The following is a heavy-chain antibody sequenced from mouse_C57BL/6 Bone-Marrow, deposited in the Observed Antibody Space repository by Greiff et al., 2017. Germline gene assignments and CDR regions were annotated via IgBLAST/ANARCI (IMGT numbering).Heavy chain of an antibody. J-gene: IGHJ3*01. CDR1: GYTITSYT. Sequence: VQLQQSGAELARPGASVTMSCKASGYTITSYTMHWVKQRPGQGLEWIGYINPSSGYTKYNQKFKDKATLTADKSSSTAYMQLGSLTSEDSAVYYCARSVWGFAYWGQGTLVTVSA. CDR2: INPSSGYT. V-gene: IGHV1-4*01. D-gene: IGHD2-10*02. CDR3: ARSVWGFAY.